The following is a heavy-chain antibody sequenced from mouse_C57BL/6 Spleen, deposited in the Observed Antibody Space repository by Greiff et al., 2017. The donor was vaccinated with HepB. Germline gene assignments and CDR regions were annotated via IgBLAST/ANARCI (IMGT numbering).Heavy chain of an antibody. CDR1: GFTFSNYW. CDR2: IRLKSDNYAT. Sequence: EVKVEESGGGLVQPGGSMKLSCVASGFTFSNYWMNWVRQSPEKGLEWVAQIRLKSDNYATHYAESVKGRFTISRDDSKSSVYLQMNNLRAEDTGIYYCPGDTTVVAPWYFDVWGTGTTVTVSS. CDR3: PGDTTVVAPWYFDV. D-gene: IGHD1-1*01. J-gene: IGHJ1*03. V-gene: IGHV6-3*01.